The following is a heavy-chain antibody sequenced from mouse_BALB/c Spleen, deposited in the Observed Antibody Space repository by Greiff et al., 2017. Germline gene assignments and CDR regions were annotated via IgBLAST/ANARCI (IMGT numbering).Heavy chain of an antibody. Sequence: EVKLVESGGGLVKPGGSLKLSCAASGFTFSSYAMSWVRQSPEKRLEWVAEISSGGSYTYYPDTVTGRFTISRDNAKNTLYLEMSSLRSEDTAMYYCARAVLGYAMDYWGQGTSVTVSS. CDR1: GFTFSSYA. D-gene: IGHD4-1*01. V-gene: IGHV5-9-4*01. J-gene: IGHJ4*01. CDR3: ARAVLGYAMDY. CDR2: ISSGGSYT.